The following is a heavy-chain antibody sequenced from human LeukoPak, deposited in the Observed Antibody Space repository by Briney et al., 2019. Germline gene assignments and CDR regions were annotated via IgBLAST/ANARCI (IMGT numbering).Heavy chain of an antibody. Sequence: TGGSLRLSCAASGFTFSSYSMNLVRQAPGKGLEWVSSISSSSSYIYYADSVKGRFTISRDNAMNSLYLQMNSLRAEDTAVYYCARASSGWYDYLGQGTLVTVSS. J-gene: IGHJ4*02. CDR1: GFTFSSYS. D-gene: IGHD6-19*01. CDR3: ARASSGWYDY. V-gene: IGHV3-21*01. CDR2: ISSSSSYI.